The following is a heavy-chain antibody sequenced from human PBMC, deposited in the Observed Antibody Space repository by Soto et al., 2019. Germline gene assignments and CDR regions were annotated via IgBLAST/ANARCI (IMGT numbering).Heavy chain of an antibody. J-gene: IGHJ6*02. CDR2: IIPIFGTA. CDR3: AAHEFWSGYYSGNYYYGMDV. V-gene: IGHV1-69*12. CDR1: GGTFSSYA. Sequence: QVQLVXSGAEVKKPGSSVKVSCKASGGTFSSYAISWVRQAPGQGLEWMGGIIPIFGTANYAQKFQGRVTITADESTSTAYRERSSLRSEDTAVCYCAAHEFWSGYYSGNYYYGMDVWGQGTTVTVSS. D-gene: IGHD3-3*01.